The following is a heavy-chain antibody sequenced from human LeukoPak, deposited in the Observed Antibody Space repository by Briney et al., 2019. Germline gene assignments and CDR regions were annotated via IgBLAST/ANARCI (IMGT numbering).Heavy chain of an antibody. CDR3: AKDAVLLWFGEFYNWFDP. Sequence: GGSLRLSCAVSGITLSNYGMSWVRQAPGKGLEWVAGISDSGGSTNYADSERGRVTISRDNTKNTLYLQMNSLSAEDTAVYYCAKDAVLLWFGEFYNWFDPWGQGTLVTVSS. D-gene: IGHD3-10*01. J-gene: IGHJ5*02. CDR2: ISDSGGST. CDR1: GITLSNYG. V-gene: IGHV3-23*01.